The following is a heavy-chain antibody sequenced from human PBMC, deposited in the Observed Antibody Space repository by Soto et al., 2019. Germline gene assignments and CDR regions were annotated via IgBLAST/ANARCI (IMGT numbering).Heavy chain of an antibody. CDR1: GGTFSSYA. V-gene: IGHV1-69*13. D-gene: IGHD4-17*01. CDR2: IIPIFGTA. Sequence: SLKDSCKSSGGTFSSYAISCVRQAPGQGLEWMGGIIPIFGTANYAQKFQGRVTITADESTSTAYMELSSLRSEDTAVYYCARSPTREPTVTSPRFDYWGQGTRVTVSA. J-gene: IGHJ4*02. CDR3: ARSPTREPTVTSPRFDY.